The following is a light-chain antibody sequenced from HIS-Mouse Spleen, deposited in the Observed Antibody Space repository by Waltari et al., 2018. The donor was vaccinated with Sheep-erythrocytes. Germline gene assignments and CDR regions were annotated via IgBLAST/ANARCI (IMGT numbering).Light chain of an antibody. J-gene: IGLJ3*02. CDR1: SSDAGSYNL. CDR3: CSYAGSSTPWV. V-gene: IGLV2-23*01. Sequence: QSALTQPASVSGSPGPSITIPCTGTSSDAGSYNLVSGYQQHPGKAPKPMIYEGSKRPSGVSNRFSGSKSGNTASLTISGLQAEDEADYYCCSYAGSSTPWVFGGGTKLTVL. CDR2: EGS.